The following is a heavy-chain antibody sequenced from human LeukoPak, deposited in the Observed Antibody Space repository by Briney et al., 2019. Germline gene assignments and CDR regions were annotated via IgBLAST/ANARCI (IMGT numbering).Heavy chain of an antibody. Sequence: GGSLRLSCAASGFTFSTFPMSWVRQAPGKGLEWVSVISGGGTAFSADSVKGRFTISRDNSKNTIYLEMNSLRVEDTAVYYCAKNGGYCSGTLCFYWHFDLWGRGTLVTVSS. CDR2: ISGGGTA. CDR3: AKNGGYCSGTLCFYWHFDL. V-gene: IGHV3-23*01. J-gene: IGHJ2*01. CDR1: GFTFSTFP. D-gene: IGHD2-15*01.